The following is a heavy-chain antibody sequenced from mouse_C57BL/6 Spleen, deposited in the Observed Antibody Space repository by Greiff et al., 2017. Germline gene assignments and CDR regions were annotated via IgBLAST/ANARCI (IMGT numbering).Heavy chain of an antibody. CDR2: ISSGGSYT. V-gene: IGHV5-6*02. J-gene: IGHJ2*01. CDR1: GFTFSSYG. Sequence: DVMLVESGGDLVKPGGSLKLSCAASGFTFSSYGMSWVRQTPDKRLEWVATISSGGSYTYYPDSVKGRFTISRDNAKNTLYLQMSSLKSEDTAMYYCARQGNSYYFDYWGQGTTLTVSS. D-gene: IGHD2-1*01. CDR3: ARQGNSYYFDY.